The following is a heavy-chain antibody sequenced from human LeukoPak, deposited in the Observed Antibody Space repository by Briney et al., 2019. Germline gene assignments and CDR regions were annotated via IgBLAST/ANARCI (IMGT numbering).Heavy chain of an antibody. CDR2: IYYSGST. V-gene: IGHV4-39*07. CDR1: GGSINSGDYY. Sequence: SETLSLTCTVSGGSINSGDYYWVWVRQPPGKGLDWIGSIYYSGSTNYNPSLKSQVTIAVDTSNNQCSLKLSSVTAADTAVYYWARGAYYCYFYMAVWGKGATVTVSS. J-gene: IGHJ6*03. CDR3: ARGAYYCYFYMAV.